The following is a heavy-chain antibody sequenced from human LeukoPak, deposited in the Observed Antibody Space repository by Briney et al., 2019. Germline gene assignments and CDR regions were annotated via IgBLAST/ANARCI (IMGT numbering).Heavy chain of an antibody. D-gene: IGHD3-16*01. J-gene: IGHJ4*02. Sequence: SGPTLVKPTQTLTLTCTFSGFSLSTSGVGVGWIRQPPGKALEWLALIYWDNDKRYSPSLNDRLTITKDTSKKQVVLTMTNLDPVDTATYYCVHKYGGPFDFWGQGTLVTVSS. V-gene: IGHV2-5*02. CDR2: IYWDNDK. CDR1: GFSLSTSGVG. CDR3: VHKYGGPFDF.